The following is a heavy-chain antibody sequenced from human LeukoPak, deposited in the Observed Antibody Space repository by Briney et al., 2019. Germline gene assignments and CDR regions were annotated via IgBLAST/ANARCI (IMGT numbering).Heavy chain of an antibody. J-gene: IGHJ6*03. CDR1: GGTFSSYA. CDR3: ARARVDDYSNLGDYYYMDV. D-gene: IGHD4-11*01. V-gene: IGHV1-69*05. Sequence: ASVKVSCKASGGTFSSYAISWVRQAPGQGLEWMGGIIPIFGTANYAQKFQGRVTITTDESTSTAYMELSSLRSEDTAVYYCARARVDDYSNLGDYYYMDVWGKGTTVTVSS. CDR2: IIPIFGTA.